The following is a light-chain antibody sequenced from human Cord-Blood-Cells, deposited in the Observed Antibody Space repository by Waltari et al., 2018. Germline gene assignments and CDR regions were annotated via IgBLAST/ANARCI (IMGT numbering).Light chain of an antibody. V-gene: IGKV3-20*01. Sequence: EIVLTQSPGTLSLSPGERATLSCRASQSGSSSYLAWYQQKPGQAPRLLIYGVSSRATGIPDRFSGSGSGTDFTLTISRLEPEDFAVYYCQQYGSSPWTFGQGTKVEIK. CDR3: QQYGSSPWT. J-gene: IGKJ1*01. CDR2: GVS. CDR1: QSGSSSY.